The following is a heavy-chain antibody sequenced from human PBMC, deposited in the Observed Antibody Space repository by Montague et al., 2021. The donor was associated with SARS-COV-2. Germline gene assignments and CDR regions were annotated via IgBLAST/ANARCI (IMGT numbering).Heavy chain of an antibody. Sequence: TLSLTCTVSGGSISSGGYYWSWIRQHPGKGLEWIGYTYYSGSTYYNPSLKSRVTISVDTSNNKFSLKLSSVTAADTAVYYCARVDNLVQGVLPAEDAFDVWGQGTMVTVSS. J-gene: IGHJ3*01. D-gene: IGHD3-10*01. V-gene: IGHV4-31*03. CDR1: GGSISSGGYY. CDR3: ARVDNLVQGVLPAEDAFDV. CDR2: TYYSGST.